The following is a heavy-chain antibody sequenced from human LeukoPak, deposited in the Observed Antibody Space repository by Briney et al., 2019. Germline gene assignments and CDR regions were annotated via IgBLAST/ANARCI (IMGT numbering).Heavy chain of an antibody. V-gene: IGHV1-69*13. J-gene: IGHJ2*01. CDR3: ARAPCSSTSCPYWYFDL. CDR1: GGTFSSYA. Sequence: SVKVSCKASGGTFSSYAISWVRQAPGQGLEWMGGIIPIFGTTDYAQKFQGRVTITADESTSTAYMELSSLRSEDTAVYYCARAPCSSTSCPYWYFDLWGRGTLVTVSS. CDR2: IIPIFGTT. D-gene: IGHD2-2*01.